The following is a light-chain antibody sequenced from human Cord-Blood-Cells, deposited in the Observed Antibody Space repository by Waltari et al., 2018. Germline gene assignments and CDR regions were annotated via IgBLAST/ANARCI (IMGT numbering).Light chain of an antibody. CDR1: SSYVGSYNL. CDR3: CSYAGSSTWV. J-gene: IGLJ3*02. Sequence: QSALTQPASVSGSPGQSITISCTGTSSYVGSYNLVSWYQQPPGKAPKRMIYEGSKRPSGVSNRFSGSKSGNTASLTISGLQAEDEADYYCCSYAGSSTWVFGGGTKLTVL. V-gene: IGLV2-23*01. CDR2: EGS.